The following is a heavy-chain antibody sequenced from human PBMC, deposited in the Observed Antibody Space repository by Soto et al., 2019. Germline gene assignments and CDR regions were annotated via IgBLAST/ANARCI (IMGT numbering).Heavy chain of an antibody. J-gene: IGHJ4*02. D-gene: IGHD2-8*02. V-gene: IGHV4-39*01. CDR1: GGSISSPSYN. CDR2: IFYSGTT. Sequence: QLRESGPGLLKPSETLSLTCTVSGGSISSPSYNWGWVRQPPGKGPEWIGTIFYSGTTQYNPSIRSRLAMSVDTSKSQVSLTLTSVTAADTAVYYCTTLASGHFDSWGQGAQVTVSS. CDR3: TTLASGHFDS.